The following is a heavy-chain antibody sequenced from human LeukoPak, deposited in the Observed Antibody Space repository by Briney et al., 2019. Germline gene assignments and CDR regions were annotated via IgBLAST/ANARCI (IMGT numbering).Heavy chain of an antibody. V-gene: IGHV3-66*01. CDR2: IHSGGST. CDR3: ARLRWIGVLSET. J-gene: IGHJ4*02. D-gene: IGHD3-10*01. CDR1: GFTVSSNY. Sequence: GGSLRLSCAASGFTVSSNYMAWVRQAPGKGLDWVSLIHSGGSTYYADSVEGRFTISRDNFRNTLYLQMNSLRTEDTAVYYCARLRWIGVLSETWGKAALVTVSS.